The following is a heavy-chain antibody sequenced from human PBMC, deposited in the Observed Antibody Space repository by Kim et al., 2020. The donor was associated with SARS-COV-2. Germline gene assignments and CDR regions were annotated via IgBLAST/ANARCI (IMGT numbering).Heavy chain of an antibody. CDR1: GGSFSGYY. CDR3: ARGLVGATNYYYYCGMDV. CDR2: INHSGST. V-gene: IGHV4-34*01. Sequence: SETLSLTCAVYGGSFSGYYWSWIRQPPGKGLEWIGEINHSGSTNYNPSLKSRVTISVDTSKNQFSLKLCSVTDAATVVFYCARGLVGATNYYYYCGMDVWGQGTTVTVSS. D-gene: IGHD1-26*01. J-gene: IGHJ6*02.